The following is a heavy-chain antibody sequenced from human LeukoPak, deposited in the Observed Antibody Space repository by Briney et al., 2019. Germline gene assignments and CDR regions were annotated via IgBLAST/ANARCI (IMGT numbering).Heavy chain of an antibody. V-gene: IGHV4-59*01. Sequence: SETLSLTCTVSGGSISSYYWSWIRQPPGKGLEWIGYIYYSRSTNYNPSLKSRVTISVDTSKNQFSLKLSSVTAADTAVYYCARVQDGYNYYWGQGTLVTVSS. J-gene: IGHJ4*02. D-gene: IGHD5-24*01. CDR1: GGSISSYY. CDR2: IYYSRST. CDR3: ARVQDGYNYY.